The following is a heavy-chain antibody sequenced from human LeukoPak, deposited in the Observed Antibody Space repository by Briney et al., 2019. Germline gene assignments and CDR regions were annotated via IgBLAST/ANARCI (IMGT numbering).Heavy chain of an antibody. J-gene: IGHJ5*02. D-gene: IGHD2-2*01. CDR2: ISSSSSYI. Sequence: PGGSLRLSCAASGFTFSSYSMNWVRQAPGKGLEWVSSISSSSSYICYADSVKGRFTISRDNAKNSLYLQMNSLRAEDTAVYYCARDVSKYQLLRNPGLDPWGQGTLVTVSS. CDR3: ARDVSKYQLLRNPGLDP. V-gene: IGHV3-21*01. CDR1: GFTFSSYS.